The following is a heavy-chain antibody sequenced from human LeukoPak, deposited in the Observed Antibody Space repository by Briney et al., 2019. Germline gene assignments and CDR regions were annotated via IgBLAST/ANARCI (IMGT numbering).Heavy chain of an antibody. D-gene: IGHD6-13*01. J-gene: IGHJ5*02. CDR1: GYSFTNYW. CDR2: IYPGDSDT. CDR3: ARHLAAGTNCFDP. V-gene: IGHV5-51*01. Sequence: GESLKISCKGSGYSFTNYWIAWVRQMPGKGLEWMGIIYPGDSDTRYSPSFRGQVTIPADKSISTAYLQWNSLKASDTAMYYCARHLAAGTNCFDPWSQGTLVTVSS.